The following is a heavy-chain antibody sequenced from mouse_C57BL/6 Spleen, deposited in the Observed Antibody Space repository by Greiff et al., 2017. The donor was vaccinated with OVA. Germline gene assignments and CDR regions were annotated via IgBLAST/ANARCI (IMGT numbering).Heavy chain of an antibody. CDR3: ARGDSNYAMDY. CDR2: IYPRSGNT. CDR1: GYTFTSYG. Sequence: QVQLKQSGAELARPGASVKLSCKASGYTFTSYGISWVKQRTGQGLEWIGEIYPRSGNTYYNEKFKGKATLTADKPSSTAYMELRSLTSEDSAVYFCARGDSNYAMDYWGQGTSVTVSS. J-gene: IGHJ4*01. D-gene: IGHD2-5*01. V-gene: IGHV1-81*01.